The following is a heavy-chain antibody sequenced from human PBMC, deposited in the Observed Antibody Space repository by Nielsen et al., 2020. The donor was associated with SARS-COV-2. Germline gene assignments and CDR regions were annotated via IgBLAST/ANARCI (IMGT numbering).Heavy chain of an antibody. Sequence: SLKISCAASGFHFSSFAMHWVRKAPGKGLAWVEVISFDGSDEYSADSAKGRFTISRHNAKNTLYLQMTSLRTEDTAVYYCAREDSWELLRTYDTLDIWGQGTMVSVSS. CDR2: ISFDGSDE. J-gene: IGHJ3*02. D-gene: IGHD1-26*01. V-gene: IGHV3-30-3*01. CDR1: GFHFSSFA. CDR3: AREDSWELLRTYDTLDI.